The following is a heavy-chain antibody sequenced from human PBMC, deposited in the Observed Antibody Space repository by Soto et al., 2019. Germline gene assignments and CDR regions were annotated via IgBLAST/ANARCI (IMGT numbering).Heavy chain of an antibody. V-gene: IGHV5-10-1*01. CDR3: ARSVLGYYYYGMDV. CDR1: EDRFASYW. CDR2: IDPSDSYT. Sequence: PGESLKICCKGSEDRFASYWISWVRKMPGKGLEWMGRIDPSDSYTNYSPSFQGHVTISADKSISTAYLQWSSLKASDTAMYYCARSVLGYYYYGMDVWGQGTTVTVSS. J-gene: IGHJ6*02. D-gene: IGHD2-15*01.